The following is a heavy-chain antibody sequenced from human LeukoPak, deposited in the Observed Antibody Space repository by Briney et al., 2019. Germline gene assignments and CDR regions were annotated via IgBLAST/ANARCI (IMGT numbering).Heavy chain of an antibody. CDR1: GFTFNNYA. CDR3: AKIFHTDGYYLGEHLFDA. D-gene: IGHD3-22*01. CDR2: ISGGCGST. Sequence: GGSLRLSCAASGFTFNNYAMSWVRHAPGRGPEWLSDISGGCGSTTDAESVKGRLTTSRDNSKGTLYLQMNSRRAEDTAIYYCAKIFHTDGYYLGEHLFDAWGQGTLVTVSS. J-gene: IGHJ5*02. V-gene: IGHV3-23*01.